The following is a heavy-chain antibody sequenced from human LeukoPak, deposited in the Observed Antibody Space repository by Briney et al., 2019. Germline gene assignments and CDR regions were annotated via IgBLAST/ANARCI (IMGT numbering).Heavy chain of an antibody. Sequence: PGRSLRLSCAASRFTSDDYAMHWVRHAPGKGLEWVSGISWNSGSIGYADSVKGRFTISRDNAKNSLYLQMNSLRAEDTALYYCAKARSGFVRGTVDYWGQGTLVTVSS. J-gene: IGHJ4*02. D-gene: IGHD6-19*01. CDR2: ISWNSGSI. CDR1: RFTSDDYA. CDR3: AKARSGFVRGTVDY. V-gene: IGHV3-9*02.